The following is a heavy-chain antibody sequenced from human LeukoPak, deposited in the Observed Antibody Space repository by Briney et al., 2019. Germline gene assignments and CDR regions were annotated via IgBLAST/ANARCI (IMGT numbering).Heavy chain of an antibody. Sequence: ASVTVSCKASGYTFTVYFMHWVRQAPGQGLEWMGWINPNSGGTNYAQKFQGRVTMTRDTSISTAYMELSRLRSDDTAVYYCARELNYDSSGDYFDYWGQGTLVTVSS. CDR3: ARELNYDSSGDYFDY. D-gene: IGHD3-22*01. CDR1: GYTFTVYF. V-gene: IGHV1-2*02. J-gene: IGHJ4*02. CDR2: INPNSGGT.